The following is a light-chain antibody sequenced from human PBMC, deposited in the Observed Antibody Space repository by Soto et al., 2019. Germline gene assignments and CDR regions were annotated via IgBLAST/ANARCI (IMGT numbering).Light chain of an antibody. CDR1: SSDVGGYNY. V-gene: IGLV2-14*01. J-gene: IGLJ1*01. CDR2: EVN. CDR3: SSYASSSGWV. Sequence: QSALTQPASVFGSPGQSISISRTGTSSDVGGYNYVSWYQQHPGKAPKLIIYEVNNRPSGVPNRFSGSRSGNTASLTISGLQAEDEADYYCSSYASSSGWVFGTGTKVTVL.